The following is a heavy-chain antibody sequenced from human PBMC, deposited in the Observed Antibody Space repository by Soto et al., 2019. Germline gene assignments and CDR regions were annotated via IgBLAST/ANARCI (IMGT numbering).Heavy chain of an antibody. D-gene: IGHD3-22*01. CDR1: GGFFSCYY. V-gene: IGHV4-34*01. Sequence: SETRSLTWAVYGGFFSCYYWSGSGQPPGKGLEWIGEINHSGSSNYNPSLKSRVTISVDTPKNQFSLKLSSVTAADTAVYYCARGRYKYDSSGPYFDYWGQGTLVTVSS. CDR2: INHSGSS. CDR3: ARGRYKYDSSGPYFDY. J-gene: IGHJ4*02.